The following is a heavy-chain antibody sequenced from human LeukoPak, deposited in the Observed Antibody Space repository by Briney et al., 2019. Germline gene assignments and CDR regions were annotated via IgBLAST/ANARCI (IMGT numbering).Heavy chain of an antibody. V-gene: IGHV3-30*18. Sequence: GGSLRLSCAASGFTFSTYGMHWVRQAPGKGLEWVAVISHDGGDEHYTDSVTGRFTISRDNSKNTLYLQMNSLRPEDTAVYYCAKAGGVDYWGQGTLVTVSS. CDR3: AKAGGVDY. CDR2: ISHDGGDE. CDR1: GFTFSTYG. J-gene: IGHJ4*02. D-gene: IGHD2-8*01.